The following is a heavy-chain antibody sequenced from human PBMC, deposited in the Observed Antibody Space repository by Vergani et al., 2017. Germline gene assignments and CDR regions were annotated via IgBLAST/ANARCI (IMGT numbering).Heavy chain of an antibody. CDR3: ARLGYCSSTTCRQAFDI. D-gene: IGHD2-2*01. Sequence: EVQLLESGGDLVQPGGSLRLSCAASGFTFNHCAMNWVRQAPGKGLEWVGRTRNKANSYTTEYAASVKGRFTISRDDSKNSLYLQMNSLKIEDTAVYYCARLGYCSSTTCRQAFDIWGQGTMVTVS. CDR2: TRNKANSYTT. CDR1: GFTFNHCA. V-gene: IGHV3-72*01. J-gene: IGHJ3*02.